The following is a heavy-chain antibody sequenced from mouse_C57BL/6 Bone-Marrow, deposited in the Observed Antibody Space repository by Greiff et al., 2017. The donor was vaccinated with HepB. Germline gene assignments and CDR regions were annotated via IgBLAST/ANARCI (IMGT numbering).Heavy chain of an antibody. Sequence: VQLQQPGAELVKPGASVKLSCKASGYTFTSYWMQWVKPRPGQGLEWIGEIDPSDSYTNYNQKFKGKATLTVDTSSSTAYMQLSSLTSEDSAVYYCARWGDYDGFDYWGQGTTLTVSS. J-gene: IGHJ2*01. D-gene: IGHD2-4*01. CDR3: ARWGDYDGFDY. CDR2: IDPSDSYT. V-gene: IGHV1-50*01. CDR1: GYTFTSYW.